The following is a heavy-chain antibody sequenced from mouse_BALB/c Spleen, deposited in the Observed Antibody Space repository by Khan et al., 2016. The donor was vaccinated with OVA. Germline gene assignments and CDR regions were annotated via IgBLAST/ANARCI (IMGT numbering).Heavy chain of an antibody. CDR1: GFSLSNYG. Sequence: VQLVESGPGLVAPSQSLSITCTVSGFSLSNYGIHWVRQPPGKGLEWLGVIWTGGITNYNSALMSRLIISKDNSKSQVFLKMNRLQTDDTAIYYCARSYDYDVGGFAYWDQGTLVTVSA. CDR2: IWTGGIT. D-gene: IGHD2-4*01. V-gene: IGHV2-9*02. CDR3: ARSYDYDVGGFAY. J-gene: IGHJ3*01.